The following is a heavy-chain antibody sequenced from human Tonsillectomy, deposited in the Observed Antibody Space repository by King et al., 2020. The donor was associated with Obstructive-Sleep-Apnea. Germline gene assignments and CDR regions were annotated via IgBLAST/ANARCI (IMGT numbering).Heavy chain of an antibody. J-gene: IGHJ6*02. CDR2: ISAYNGNT. CDR3: ARDDRNNYYSYGMDV. D-gene: IGHD1-14*01. CDR1: GYTFTSSG. V-gene: IGHV1-18*04. Sequence: QLVQSGAEVKKPGASVKVSCKASGYTFTSSGITWVRQAPGQGLEWMGWISAYNGNTNYVQRLQGRVTMTTDTSTSTAYMELRSLRSDDTAVYYCARDDRNNYYSYGMDVWGQGTTVTVSS.